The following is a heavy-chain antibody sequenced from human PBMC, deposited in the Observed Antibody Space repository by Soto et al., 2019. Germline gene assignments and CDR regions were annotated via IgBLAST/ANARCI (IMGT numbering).Heavy chain of an antibody. CDR2: FWYDASDK. CDR1: GCTITSYS. Sequence: QVQVVESGGGVVPPGGSLRLSCVVSGCTITSYSMHWVRQAPGKGLEWVATFWYDASDKAYADSVEGRFTISRNPSRSTLFLQMDNLRAEDTAMYYCVFGAWDEYFFNYWGREILVTVSP. CDR3: VFGAWDEYFFNY. J-gene: IGHJ4*02. V-gene: IGHV3-33*01. D-gene: IGHD3-10*02.